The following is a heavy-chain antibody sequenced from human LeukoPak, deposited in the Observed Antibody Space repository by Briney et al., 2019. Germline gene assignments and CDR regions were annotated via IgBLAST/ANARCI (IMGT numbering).Heavy chain of an antibody. CDR3: ARGQWLRFFYYFDY. Sequence: ASVKVSCKASGYTFTNYAMHWVRQAPGQRLEWMGWINAGNGNTKYSQKFQGRVTITRDTSASTTYMELSSLRSEDMAVYYCARGQWLRFFYYFDYWGQGTLVTVSS. D-gene: IGHD5-12*01. CDR2: INAGNGNT. CDR1: GYTFTNYA. J-gene: IGHJ4*02. V-gene: IGHV1-3*03.